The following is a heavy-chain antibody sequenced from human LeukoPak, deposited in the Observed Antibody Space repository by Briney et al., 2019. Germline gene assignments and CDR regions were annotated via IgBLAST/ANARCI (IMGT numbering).Heavy chain of an antibody. Sequence: SETLSLTCTVSGGSISIYYWSWIRQPPGKGLEWIGYIYYSGSTNYNPSLKSRVTISVDTSKNQFSLKLSSVTAADTAVYYCARDSRDGYNYADWGQGTLVTVSS. CDR1: GGSISIYY. V-gene: IGHV4-59*01. CDR2: IYYSGST. D-gene: IGHD5-24*01. J-gene: IGHJ4*02. CDR3: ARDSRDGYNYAD.